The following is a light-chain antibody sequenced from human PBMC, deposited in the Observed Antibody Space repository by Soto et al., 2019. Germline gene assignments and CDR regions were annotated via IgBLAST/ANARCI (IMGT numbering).Light chain of an antibody. CDR1: SSNIGSGYD. CDR2: GNS. V-gene: IGLV1-40*01. CDR3: QSYDSRLSGVV. Sequence: QSVLTQPPSVSGAPGQSGTISCTGSSSNIGSGYDVHWYQQLPGTAPKLLIYGNSNRPSGVPDRFSGSKSGTSASLAITGLQAEDEADYYCQSYDSRLSGVVFGGGTKLTVL. J-gene: IGLJ2*01.